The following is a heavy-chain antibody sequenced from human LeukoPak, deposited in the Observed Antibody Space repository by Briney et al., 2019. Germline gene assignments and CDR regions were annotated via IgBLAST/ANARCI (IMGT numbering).Heavy chain of an antibody. CDR3: ARINDIDNSYHLDF. CDR1: GFTFSDYS. V-gene: IGHV3-21*01. CDR2: ISSSSSYK. D-gene: IGHD2-15*01. J-gene: IGHJ4*01. Sequence: GGSLRLSCAASGFTFSDYSFNWVRQAPRKRLEWVSSISSSSSYKYYADSLKGRFTISRDNAKNSLYLQVNSLRAEDTAVYYCARINDIDNSYHLDFWGHGTLVTVSS.